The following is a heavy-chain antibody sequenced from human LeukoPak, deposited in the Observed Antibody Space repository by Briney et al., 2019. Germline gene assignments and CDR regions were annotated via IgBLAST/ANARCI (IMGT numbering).Heavy chain of an antibody. CDR1: GFTFSGSA. D-gene: IGHD3-22*01. J-gene: IGHJ4*02. Sequence: GGSLRLSCAASGFTFSGSAMHWVRQASGKGLEWVGRIRSKANSYARAYDASVKGRFTISRDDSKNTAYLQMNSLKTEDTAVYYCTRPLGPDSYYDSSGYYYYWGQGTLVTVSS. CDR2: IRSKANSYAR. CDR3: TRPLGPDSYYDSSGYYYY. V-gene: IGHV3-73*01.